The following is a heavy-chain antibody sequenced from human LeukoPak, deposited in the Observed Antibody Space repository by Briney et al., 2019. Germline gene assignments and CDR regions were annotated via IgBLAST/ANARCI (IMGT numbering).Heavy chain of an antibody. CDR3: ARHLRRRASYYFDY. J-gene: IGHJ4*02. CDR2: IYYSGST. V-gene: IGHV4-38-2*02. D-gene: IGHD3-3*02. CDR1: GYSISGGYY. Sequence: SETLSLTCTVSGYSISGGYYWGWIRQPPGKGLEWIGSIYYSGSTYYNPSLKSRVTISVDTSKSQFSLKLSSVTAADTAVYYCARHLRRRASYYFDYWGQGTLVTVSS.